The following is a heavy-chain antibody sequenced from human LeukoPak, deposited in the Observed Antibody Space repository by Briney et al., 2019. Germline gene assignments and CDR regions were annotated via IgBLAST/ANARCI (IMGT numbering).Heavy chain of an antibody. CDR3: ARDIRDYSTPYYFDY. CDR2: IKEDGSER. J-gene: IGHJ4*02. CDR1: GFTFCPHW. V-gene: IGHV3-7*01. Sequence: PGGSLRLSCAAPGFTFCPHWMSWVRQAPGKGLEWVANIKEDGSERYYVDSVKGQFTISRHNAKNSLYLQMDSLRAEDTAVYFCARDIRDYSTPYYFDYWGQGTLVTVSS. D-gene: IGHD4-11*01.